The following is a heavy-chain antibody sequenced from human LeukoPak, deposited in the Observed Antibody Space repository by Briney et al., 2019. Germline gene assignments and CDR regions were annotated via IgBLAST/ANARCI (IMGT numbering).Heavy chain of an antibody. CDR1: GGSISSYY. Sequence: ASETLSLTCTVSGGSISSYYWSWIRQPPGKGLEWIGYIYYSGSTNYNPSLKSRITISVDTSKNQFSLKLSSVTAADTAVYYCAKYVRSIAAAGTLNWFDPWGQGTLVTVSS. CDR2: IYYSGST. D-gene: IGHD6-13*01. CDR3: AKYVRSIAAAGTLNWFDP. V-gene: IGHV4-59*01. J-gene: IGHJ5*02.